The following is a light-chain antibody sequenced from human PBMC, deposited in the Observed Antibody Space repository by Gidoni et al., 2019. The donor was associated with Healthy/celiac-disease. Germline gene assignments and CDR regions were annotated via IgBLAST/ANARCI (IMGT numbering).Light chain of an antibody. J-gene: IGKJ3*01. Sequence: EIVFTQSPATLSLSPGERATLSCRASQSVSSYLAWYQQKPGQAPRLLIYDASNRATGIPARFSGSGSGTDFTLTISSLEPEDFAVYYCQQRSNWPGTFGPXTKVDIK. CDR2: DAS. CDR1: QSVSSY. CDR3: QQRSNWPGT. V-gene: IGKV3-11*01.